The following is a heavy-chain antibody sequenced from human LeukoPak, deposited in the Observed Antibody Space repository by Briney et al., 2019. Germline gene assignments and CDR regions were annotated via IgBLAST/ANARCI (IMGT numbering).Heavy chain of an antibody. Sequence: GGSLRLSCAASGFTFTNAWMDWVRQAPGRGLEWVGRIKSRPDGGTTDYAAPVKGRFTISRDDSKNTLYLHMNSLKTEDTAVYYCITVYDSVANWGQGTLVTVSS. CDR3: ITVYDSVAN. J-gene: IGHJ4*02. V-gene: IGHV3-15*01. CDR2: IKSRPDGGTT. CDR1: GFTFTNAW. D-gene: IGHD5-12*01.